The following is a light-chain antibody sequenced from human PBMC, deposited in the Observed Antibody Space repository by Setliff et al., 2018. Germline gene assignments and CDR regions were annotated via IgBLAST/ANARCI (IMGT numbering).Light chain of an antibody. J-gene: IGLJ1*01. Sequence: ALAQPPSASGSPGQSVTISCTGTSSDVGGYKFVSWYQHHPGKAPKLIIYEVNKRPSGVPDRFSGSKSGNTASLTVSGLQAEDEADYYCSSYAGSNNFCVFGTGTKVT. CDR1: SSDVGGYKF. V-gene: IGLV2-8*01. CDR2: EVN. CDR3: SSYAGSNNFCV.